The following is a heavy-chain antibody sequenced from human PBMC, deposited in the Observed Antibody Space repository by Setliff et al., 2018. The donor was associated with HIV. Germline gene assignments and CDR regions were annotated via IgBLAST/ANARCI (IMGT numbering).Heavy chain of an antibody. CDR2: IITVFGAA. Sequence: SVKVSCKASGGTLNSYAINWVRQAPGQGLEWMGGIITVFGAANYAQKFQGRVTITADESTSTAYMDLSSLRSEDTAVYYCARSGTHLEESRGSSAWVSAAFDIWGQGTMVTVSS. D-gene: IGHD3-16*01. CDR3: ARSGTHLEESRGSSAWVSAAFDI. J-gene: IGHJ3*02. V-gene: IGHV1-69*13. CDR1: GGTLNSYA.